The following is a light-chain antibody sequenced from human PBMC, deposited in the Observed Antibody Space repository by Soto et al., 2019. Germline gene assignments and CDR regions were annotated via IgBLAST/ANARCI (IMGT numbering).Light chain of an antibody. CDR2: EVS. V-gene: IGLV2-8*01. J-gene: IGLJ1*01. CDR3: SPYAGSNHQD. Sequence: QSALTQPPSASGSPGQSVTISCTGTSSDVGGYNYVSWYQQHPGRAPKLMIYEVSKRPSGVPDRLSGSKSGNTASLTVSGLQTEGEADYDFSPYAGSNHQDFRTGIKLTVL. CDR1: SSDVGGYNY.